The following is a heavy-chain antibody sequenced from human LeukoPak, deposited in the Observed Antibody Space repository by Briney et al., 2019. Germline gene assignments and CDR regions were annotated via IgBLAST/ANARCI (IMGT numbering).Heavy chain of an antibody. Sequence: GGSLTLSCAASGFTFSYFAMIWVRQAPGKGLEWVSAISGSGGSTYYADYVKGRFTISRDNSKNTLYLKMNSLRAEDTAVYYCAKEIWPTVTTPGWTYFDYWGQGALVTVSS. J-gene: IGHJ4*02. CDR1: GFTFSYFA. V-gene: IGHV3-23*01. CDR3: AKEIWPTVTTPGWTYFDY. D-gene: IGHD4-17*01. CDR2: ISGSGGST.